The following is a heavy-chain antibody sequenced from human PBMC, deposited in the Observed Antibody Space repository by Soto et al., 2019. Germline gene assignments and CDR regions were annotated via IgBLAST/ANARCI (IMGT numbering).Heavy chain of an antibody. Sequence: PGGSLRLSCAASGFTFDDYTMHWVRQAPGKGLEWVSLISWDGGSTYYADSVKGRFTISRDNSKNSLYLQMNSLRTEDTALYYCAKSYGPLSSTSCLDVWGQGTTVTVSS. V-gene: IGHV3-43*01. CDR1: GFTFDDYT. D-gene: IGHD2-2*01. J-gene: IGHJ6*02. CDR3: AKSYGPLSSTSCLDV. CDR2: ISWDGGST.